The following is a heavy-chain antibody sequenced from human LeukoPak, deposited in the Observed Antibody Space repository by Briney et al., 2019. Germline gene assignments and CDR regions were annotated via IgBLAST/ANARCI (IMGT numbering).Heavy chain of an antibody. CDR1: GGSISSYY. CDR3: ASSSYSSSWYGLPDYHYYGMDV. Sequence: SETLSLTCTVSGGSISSYYWSWIRQPPGKGLEWIGYIYYSGSTNYNPSLKSRVTISVDTSKNQFSLKLSSVTAADTAVYYCASSSYSSSWYGLPDYHYYGMDVWGQGTTVTVSS. D-gene: IGHD6-13*01. V-gene: IGHV4-59*08. J-gene: IGHJ6*02. CDR2: IYYSGST.